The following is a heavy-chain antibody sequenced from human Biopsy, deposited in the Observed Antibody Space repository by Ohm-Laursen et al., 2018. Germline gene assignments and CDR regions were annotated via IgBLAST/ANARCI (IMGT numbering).Heavy chain of an antibody. CDR1: GFTFSVYA. V-gene: IGHV3-33*01. CDR2: IWYDGSSE. CDR3: ARDTRWSPYSMDV. Sequence: SLRLSCSASGFTFSVYAMHWVRQAPGKGLEWVAIIWYDGSSEYYADSVKGRVTISRDNAKNSLYLQMYSLRAEDTAVYYCARDTRWSPYSMDVWGQGTTVTVSS. D-gene: IGHD4-23*01. J-gene: IGHJ6*02.